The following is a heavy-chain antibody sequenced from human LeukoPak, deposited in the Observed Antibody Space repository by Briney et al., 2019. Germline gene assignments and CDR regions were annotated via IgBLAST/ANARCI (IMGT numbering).Heavy chain of an antibody. J-gene: IGHJ5*02. CDR2: ISSSGSTI. V-gene: IGHV3-11*01. CDR1: GFTFSDYY. Sequence: PGGSLRLSCAATGFTFSDYYMSWIRQAPGKGLEWVSYISSSGSTIYYADSVKGRFTISRDNAKNSLYLQMNSLRAEDTAVYYCARGGCSSTSCYYLHIGSLNWFDPWGQGTLVTVSS. CDR3: ARGGCSSTSCYYLHIGSLNWFDP. D-gene: IGHD2-2*01.